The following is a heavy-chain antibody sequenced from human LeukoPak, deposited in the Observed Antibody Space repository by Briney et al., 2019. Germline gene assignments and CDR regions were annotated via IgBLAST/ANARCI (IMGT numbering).Heavy chain of an antibody. CDR2: IYRGSST. Sequence: KPGGSLRLSCAASGFTVSSNYMSWVRQAPGKGLEWVSVIYRGSSTYYADSVKGRFTISRDNSKNTLYLQMNSLRAEDTAVYYCARSPYSSSWYPWFDPWGQGTLVTVSS. CDR3: ARSPYSSSWYPWFDP. V-gene: IGHV3-53*01. J-gene: IGHJ5*02. D-gene: IGHD6-13*01. CDR1: GFTVSSNY.